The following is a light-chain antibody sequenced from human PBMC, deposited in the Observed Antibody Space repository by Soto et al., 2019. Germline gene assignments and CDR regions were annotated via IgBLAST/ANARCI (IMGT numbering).Light chain of an antibody. CDR1: QDINKW. CDR2: TAS. Sequence: DIQMTQSPSSVSAAVGDRFTITCRASQDINKWLAWYQQKPGLAPNLLIYTASTLQRGVPSRFSGSGSGTDFTLTISSLHPEDLATYYCQQGRDFPLTFGGGTKVDI. J-gene: IGKJ4*01. CDR3: QQGRDFPLT. V-gene: IGKV1-12*01.